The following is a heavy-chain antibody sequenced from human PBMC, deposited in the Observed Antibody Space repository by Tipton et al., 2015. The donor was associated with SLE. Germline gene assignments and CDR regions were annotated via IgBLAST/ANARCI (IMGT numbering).Heavy chain of an antibody. J-gene: IGHJ5*02. CDR3: ARGGMLDP. Sequence: TLSLTCTVSGYSISSGYYWGWIRQPPGKGLEWIGSIYHSGSTYYNPSLKSRVTISVDRSKNQFSLKLTSVTAADTAVYYCARGGMLDPWGPGTLVIVSS. CDR1: GYSISSGYY. V-gene: IGHV4-38-2*02. CDR2: IYHSGST.